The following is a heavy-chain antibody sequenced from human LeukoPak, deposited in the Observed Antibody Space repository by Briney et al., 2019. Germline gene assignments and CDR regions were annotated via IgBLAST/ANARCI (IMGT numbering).Heavy chain of an antibody. CDR2: IYHSGST. D-gene: IGHD3-10*01. V-gene: IGHV4-38-2*02. J-gene: IGHJ6*03. CDR3: ASKQGYYYGSGSYDWYYYYYMDV. CDR1: GYSISSGYY. Sequence: PSETLSLTCTVSGYSISSGYYWGWIRQPPGKGLEWIGSIYHSGSTYYNPSLKSRVTISVDTSKNQFSLKLSSVTAADTAVYYCASKQGYYYGSGSYDWYYYYYMDVWGKGTTVTVSS.